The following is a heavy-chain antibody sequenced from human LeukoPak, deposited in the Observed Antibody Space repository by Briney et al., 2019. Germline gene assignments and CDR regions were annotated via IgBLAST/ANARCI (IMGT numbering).Heavy chain of an antibody. CDR3: ARSITSSWYGDFQH. CDR2: IYYSGST. CDR1: GGSMSGYI. J-gene: IGHJ1*01. Sequence: PSETLSLTSTVSGGSMSGYIWSWIRQPPGKGLEWIGYIYYSGSTNYNPSLKSRVTISVDTSKNQFSLKLSSVTAADTAVYYCARSITSSWYGDFQHWGQGTLVTVSS. V-gene: IGHV4-59*01. D-gene: IGHD6-13*01.